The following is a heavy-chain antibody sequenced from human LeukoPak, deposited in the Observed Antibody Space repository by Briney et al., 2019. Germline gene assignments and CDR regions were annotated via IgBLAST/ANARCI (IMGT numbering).Heavy chain of an antibody. CDR1: GYSFTSYW. J-gene: IGHJ4*02. D-gene: IGHD4-17*01. CDR2: IYPDDSDT. Sequence: GESLKISCKGSGYSFTSYWIGWVRQMPGKGREWVGIIYPDDSDTRYSPSFQDRVIISADKSISTAYLQWSSLKASDTAMYYCARHYPGGDYFIDYWGQGTLVTVSS. CDR3: ARHYPGGDYFIDY. V-gene: IGHV5-51*01.